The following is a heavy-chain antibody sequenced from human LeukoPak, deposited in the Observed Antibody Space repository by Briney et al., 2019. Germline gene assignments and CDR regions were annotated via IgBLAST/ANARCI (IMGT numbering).Heavy chain of an antibody. Sequence: SVKVSCKASGYTFTSYDINWVRQATGQGLEWMGWMNPNSGNTGYAQKFQGRITMTRNTSISTAYMELGSLRSEDTAVYYCARGPGQLRYFDWLLRPYYFDYWGQGTLVTVSS. J-gene: IGHJ4*02. CDR1: GYTFTSYD. CDR3: ARGPGQLRYFDWLLRPYYFDY. D-gene: IGHD3-9*01. CDR2: MNPNSGNT. V-gene: IGHV1-8*01.